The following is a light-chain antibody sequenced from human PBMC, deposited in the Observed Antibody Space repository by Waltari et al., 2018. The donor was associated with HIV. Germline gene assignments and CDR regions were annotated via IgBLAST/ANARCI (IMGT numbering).Light chain of an antibody. Sequence: DIVLTQSPGTLSLSPGESGTLTCKASQSIGSGAIVWYQQKSGHAPTLLIYGASSRSAGFPDIFNRATGIPDRFSGSGSGTDFTLTIDGLEPEDFAIYYCQHYGRSALTFGGGTRVDIK. V-gene: IGKV3-20*01. J-gene: IGKJ4*01. CDR2: GAS. CDR1: QSIGSGA. CDR3: QHYGRSALT.